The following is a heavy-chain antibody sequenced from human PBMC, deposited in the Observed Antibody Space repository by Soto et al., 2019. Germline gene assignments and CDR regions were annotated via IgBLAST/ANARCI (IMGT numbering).Heavy chain of an antibody. CDR1: GFTFSTYS. J-gene: IGHJ4*02. CDR3: ARHPVQLERRGQKQKFDY. Sequence: EVQLVESGGGLVQPGGSLRLSCAASGFTFSTYSMNWVRQAPGKGLAWVSYISSSSSTIYYADSVKGRFTISRDNAKNSLYLQMNSLRAEDTAVYYCARHPVQLERRGQKQKFDYWGQGTLVTVSS. D-gene: IGHD1-1*01. V-gene: IGHV3-48*01. CDR2: ISSSSSTI.